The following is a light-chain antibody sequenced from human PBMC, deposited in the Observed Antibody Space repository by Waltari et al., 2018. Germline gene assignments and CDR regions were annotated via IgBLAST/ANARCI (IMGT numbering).Light chain of an antibody. CDR3: ASYTYSSNVV. V-gene: IGLV2-14*03. Sequence: QSALTQPASVSGSSGQSITISCTGSSSDVGRYDYVPWYQQLPVKAPKLIFFDVRVRPSGVSNRFSGSKSGNTASLTISGLQAEDEADYYCASYTYSSNVVFGGGTKVTV. CDR2: DVR. J-gene: IGLJ2*01. CDR1: SSDVGRYDY.